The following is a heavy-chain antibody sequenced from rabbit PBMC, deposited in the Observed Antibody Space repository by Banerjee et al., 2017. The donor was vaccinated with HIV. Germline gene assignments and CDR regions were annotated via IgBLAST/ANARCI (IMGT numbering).Heavy chain of an antibody. Sequence: EESGGDLVKPEGSLTLTCTASGFSFSSSYWIYWVRQAPGKGLEWIACIYAGSSGNTYYANWAKGRFTISKTSSTTVTLQMTSLTAADTATYFCARRVDGSGYYNLWGQGTLVTVS. J-gene: IGHJ4*01. CDR3: ARRVDGSGYYNL. CDR2: IYAGSSGNT. D-gene: IGHD1-1*01. V-gene: IGHV1S45*01. CDR1: GFSFSSSYW.